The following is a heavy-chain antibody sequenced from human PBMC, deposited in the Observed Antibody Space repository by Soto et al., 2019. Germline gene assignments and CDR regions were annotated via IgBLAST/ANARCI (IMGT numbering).Heavy chain of an antibody. D-gene: IGHD3-3*01. Sequence: PGGSLRLSCAASGFTFSSYWMSWVRQAPGKGLERVANINHDGSEKYYVDSVKGRFTISRDNGNNSLYLQMNSLRAEDTAVYYCARDSYSDFWSGTGGYGVDVWGQGTTVTVSS. CDR1: GFTFSSYW. CDR3: ARDSYSDFWSGTGGYGVDV. CDR2: INHDGSEK. J-gene: IGHJ6*02. V-gene: IGHV3-7*03.